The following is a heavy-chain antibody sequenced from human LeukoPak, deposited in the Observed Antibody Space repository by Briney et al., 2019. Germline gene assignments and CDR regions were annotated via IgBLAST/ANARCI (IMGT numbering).Heavy chain of an antibody. J-gene: IGHJ4*02. Sequence: SETLSLTCAVSGGSISSTNWWSWVRQPPGKGLEWIGDIYHSGSTNYNPSLKSRVTMSLDKSKNQFSLRLNSVTAADTAVYYCANIAAAGPGTPFFNYRGQGTLVTVSS. CDR2: IYHSGST. V-gene: IGHV4-4*02. CDR3: ANIAAAGPGTPFFNY. CDR1: GGSISSTNW. D-gene: IGHD6-13*01.